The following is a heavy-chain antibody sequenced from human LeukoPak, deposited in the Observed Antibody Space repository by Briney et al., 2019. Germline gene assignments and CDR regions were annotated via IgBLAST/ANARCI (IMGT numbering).Heavy chain of an antibody. CDR2: INPSRGRT. CDR3: ERDARVVVVPGEISVSYGMDV. CDR1: GYTFTHYY. J-gene: IGHJ6*02. V-gene: IGHV1-46*01. D-gene: IGHD2-2*01. Sequence: GASVTVSCKTSGYTFTHYYIHWVRQAPGQGLEWVGIINPSRGRTTSAQMFQGRVTMTSDTSSQTVYMELNSLTSEDTAIYYCERDARVVVVPGEISVSYGMDVWGQGTTVSVSS.